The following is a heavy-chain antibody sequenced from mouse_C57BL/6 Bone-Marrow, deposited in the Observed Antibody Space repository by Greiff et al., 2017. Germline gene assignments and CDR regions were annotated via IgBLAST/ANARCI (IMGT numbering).Heavy chain of an antibody. J-gene: IGHJ1*03. CDR1: GYTFTDYY. CDR3: LVATLDFDV. CDR2: INPYNGGT. V-gene: IGHV1-19*01. D-gene: IGHD1-1*01. Sequence: EVQLQQSGPVLVKPGASVKMSCKASGYTFTDYYMNWVKQSHGKSLEWIGVINPYNGGTSYNQKFKGKATLTVDKSSSTAYMGLNSLTSEESAVYYCLVATLDFDVWGTGTTVTVSS.